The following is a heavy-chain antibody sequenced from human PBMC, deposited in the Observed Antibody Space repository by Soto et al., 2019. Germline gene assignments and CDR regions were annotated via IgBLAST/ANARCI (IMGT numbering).Heavy chain of an antibody. CDR2: ISYDGSNK. J-gene: IGHJ5*02. CDR1: GFTFSSYG. V-gene: IGHV3-30*18. Sequence: PGGSLRLSCAASGFTFSSYGMHWVRQAPGKGLEWVAVISYDGSNKYYADSVKGRFTISRDNSKNTLYLQMNSLRAEDTAVYYCAKDRLRYPRPPAGFDPWGQGTLVTVAS. CDR3: AKDRLRYPRPPAGFDP. D-gene: IGHD2-2*02.